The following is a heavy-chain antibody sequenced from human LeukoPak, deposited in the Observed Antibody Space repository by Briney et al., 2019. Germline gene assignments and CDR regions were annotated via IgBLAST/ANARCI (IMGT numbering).Heavy chain of an antibody. J-gene: IGHJ6*02. Sequence: PGGSLRLYCAASGFTVSSNYMSCVRQAPGKGLEWVSVIYSGGSTYYADSVKGRFTISRDNSKNTLYLQMNSLRAEDTAVYYCARGSRGPASHYYGPPTQYYYYGMDVWGQGTTVTVSS. V-gene: IGHV3-66*01. D-gene: IGHD3-10*01. CDR3: ARGSRGPASHYYGPPTQYYYYGMDV. CDR1: GFTVSSNY. CDR2: IYSGGST.